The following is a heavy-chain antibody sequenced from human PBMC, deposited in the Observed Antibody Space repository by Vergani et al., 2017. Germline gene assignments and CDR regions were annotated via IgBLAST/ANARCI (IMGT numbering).Heavy chain of an antibody. Sequence: EVQLVESGGGLVKPGGSLRLSCAASGFTFSSLEMNWVRQAPGKGLEWVSYINSGGETIFYADSVKGRFTISRDNAKNSLYLQMSSLRAEDTAVYYCARVSRDGAARPYLDYWGQGTLVTVSS. D-gene: IGHD6-6*01. CDR2: INSGGETI. CDR3: ARVSRDGAARPYLDY. V-gene: IGHV3-48*03. CDR1: GFTFSSLE. J-gene: IGHJ4*02.